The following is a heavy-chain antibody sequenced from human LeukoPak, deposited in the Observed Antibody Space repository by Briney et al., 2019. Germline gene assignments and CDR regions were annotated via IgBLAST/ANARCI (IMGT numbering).Heavy chain of an antibody. D-gene: IGHD3-10*01. CDR1: GFTFSSYA. Sequence: QPGGSLRLSCAASGFTFSSYAMHWVRQAPGKGLEWVAVISYDGSNKYYADSVKGRFTISRDNSKNTLYLQMNSLRAEDTAVYYCARGTSPGLWFGEARFDYWGQGTLVTVSS. J-gene: IGHJ4*02. V-gene: IGHV3-30-3*01. CDR2: ISYDGSNK. CDR3: ARGTSPGLWFGEARFDY.